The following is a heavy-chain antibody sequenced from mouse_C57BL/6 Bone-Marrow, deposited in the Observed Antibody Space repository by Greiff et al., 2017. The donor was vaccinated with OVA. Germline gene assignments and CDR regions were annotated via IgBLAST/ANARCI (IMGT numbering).Heavy chain of an antibody. J-gene: IGHJ3*01. CDR1: GFTFSSYA. D-gene: IGHD2-4*01. V-gene: IGHV5S21*01. CDR3: TRRGIYYDYDGFAY. Sequence: EVQVVESGEGLVKPGGSLKLSCAASGFTFSSYAMSWVRQTPEKRLEWVAYISSGGDYIYYADTVKGRFTISRDNARNTLYLQMSSLKSEDTAMYYCTRRGIYYDYDGFAYWGQGTLVTVSA. CDR2: ISSGGDYI.